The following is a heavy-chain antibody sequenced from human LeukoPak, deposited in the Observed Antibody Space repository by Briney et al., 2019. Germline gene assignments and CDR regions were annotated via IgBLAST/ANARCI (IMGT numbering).Heavy chain of an antibody. D-gene: IGHD2-8*01. V-gene: IGHV4-38-2*02. CDR3: ARAVLATKSEHWFDS. CDR1: SYSISSGYY. J-gene: IGHJ5*01. Sequence: SETLSLTCTVSSYSISSGYYWGWIRQPPGKGLEWIGNIFHSGSTYYNPSLKSRVTISVDTSKNQFSLRLSSVTAADTAMYYCARAVLATKSEHWFDSWGQGTLVTVSS. CDR2: IFHSGST.